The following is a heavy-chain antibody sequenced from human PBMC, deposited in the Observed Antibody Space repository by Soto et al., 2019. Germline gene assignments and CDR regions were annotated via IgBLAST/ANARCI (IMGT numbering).Heavy chain of an antibody. D-gene: IGHD5-18*01. CDR2: IWYDGSNK. J-gene: IGHJ2*01. Sequence: QVQLVESRGGVVQPGRSLRLSCAASGFTFSSYGMHWVRQAPGKGLEWVAVIWYDGSNKYYADSVKGRFTISRDNSKNTLYLQMNSLRAEDTAVYYCARGVDTAMVTSWYFDLWGRGTLVTVSS. CDR3: ARGVDTAMVTSWYFDL. CDR1: GFTFSSYG. V-gene: IGHV3-33*01.